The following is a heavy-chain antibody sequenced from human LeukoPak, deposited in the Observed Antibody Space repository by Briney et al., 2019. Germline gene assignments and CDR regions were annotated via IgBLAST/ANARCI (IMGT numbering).Heavy chain of an antibody. Sequence: GGSLRLSCAASGFTFSSYSMNWVRQAPGKGLEWVSYISSSSSTIYYADSVKGRFTNSRDNAKNSLYLQMNSLRAEDTAVYYCARVLVVPSYYYYYGMDVWGQGTTVTVSS. J-gene: IGHJ6*02. V-gene: IGHV3-48*01. CDR3: ARVLVVPSYYYYYGMDV. D-gene: IGHD2-15*01. CDR1: GFTFSSYS. CDR2: ISSSSSTI.